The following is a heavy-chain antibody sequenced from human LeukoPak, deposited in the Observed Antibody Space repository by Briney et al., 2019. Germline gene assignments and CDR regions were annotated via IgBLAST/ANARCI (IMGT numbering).Heavy chain of an antibody. V-gene: IGHV4-30-4*01. D-gene: IGHD2-21*02. Sequence: SQTLSLTCTVSGGSISSSDYYWSWIRQPPGKGLEWIGYIYYSGSTYYNPSLKSRVTISVDTSKNQFSLKLSSVTAADTAVYYCARAFLAYCGGDCYPNWFDPWGQGTLVTVSS. J-gene: IGHJ5*02. CDR1: GGSISSSDYY. CDR3: ARAFLAYCGGDCYPNWFDP. CDR2: IYYSGST.